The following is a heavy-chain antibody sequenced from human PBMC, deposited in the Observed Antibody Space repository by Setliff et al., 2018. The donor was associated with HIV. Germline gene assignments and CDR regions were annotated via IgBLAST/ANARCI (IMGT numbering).Heavy chain of an antibody. Sequence: GGSLRLSCAASGFTFSRYAMSWVRQAPGKGLAWVSGLSGSGVGTYYAGSVKGRFTISRDNSKNTLYLQMNSLRAEDTAVYYCARRVAGLQGWFDPWGQGTQVTVSS. CDR3: ARRVAGLQGWFDP. CDR1: GFTFSRYA. D-gene: IGHD6-19*01. CDR2: LSGSGVGT. V-gene: IGHV3-23*01. J-gene: IGHJ5*02.